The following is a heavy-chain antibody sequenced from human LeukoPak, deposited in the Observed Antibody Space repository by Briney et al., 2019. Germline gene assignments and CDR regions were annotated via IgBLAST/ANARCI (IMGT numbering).Heavy chain of an antibody. CDR1: GGSISSYY. Sequence: SETLSLSCTVSGGSISSYYWSWIRQPAGKGLEWIGHIFTSGSTNYNPSLKSRVTMSVDTSKNQFSLKLSSVTAADTATYYCARRTTLVVAAESWGQGTLVSVSS. J-gene: IGHJ5*02. CDR3: ARRTTLVVAAES. V-gene: IGHV4-4*07. CDR2: IFTSGST. D-gene: IGHD2-15*01.